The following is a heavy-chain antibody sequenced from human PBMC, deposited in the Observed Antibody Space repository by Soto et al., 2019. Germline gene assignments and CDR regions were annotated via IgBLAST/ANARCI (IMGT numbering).Heavy chain of an antibody. CDR2: LNPTSGST. CDR3: ARDLAAGDH. Sequence: QVQLVQSGAAVKKPGASVKVSCKASGYTFTNYYIHWVRQAPGQGLEWMGILNPTSGSTNYAEKFQGRVTLTYHTSTTTVYMELSGMGSGDTAVLYCARDLAAGDHWGQGTLVTVSS. V-gene: IGHV1-46*01. CDR1: GYTFTNYY. D-gene: IGHD6-13*01. J-gene: IGHJ4*02.